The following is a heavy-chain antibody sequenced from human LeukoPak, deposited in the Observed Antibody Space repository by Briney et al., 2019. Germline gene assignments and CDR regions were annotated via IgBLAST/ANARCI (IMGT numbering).Heavy chain of an antibody. CDR3: ARDQDSSGRNWFDP. J-gene: IGHJ5*02. CDR1: GYTFTGYY. V-gene: IGHV1-2*02. D-gene: IGHD3-22*01. Sequence: ASVNVSFKSSGYTFTGYYMHWVRQAPGQGLEWMGWINPNSGGTNYAQKFQGRVTMTRDTSISTAYMELSRLRSDDTAVYYCARDQDSSGRNWFDPWGQGTLVTVSS. CDR2: INPNSGGT.